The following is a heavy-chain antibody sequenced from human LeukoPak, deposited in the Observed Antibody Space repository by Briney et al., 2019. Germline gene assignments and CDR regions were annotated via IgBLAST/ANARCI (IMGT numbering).Heavy chain of an antibody. D-gene: IGHD2-2*01. J-gene: IGHJ6*02. Sequence: GGSLRLSCAASGFSFSSHGMHWVRQAPGKGLEWVAVISYDGGNKYYADSVKGRFTISRDNSKNTLYLQMDSLRAEDTAVYYCAKVRLRYCGSTRCYGDGMDVWGQGTTVNVSS. CDR3: AKVRLRYCGSTRCYGDGMDV. V-gene: IGHV3-30*18. CDR1: GFSFSSHG. CDR2: ISYDGGNK.